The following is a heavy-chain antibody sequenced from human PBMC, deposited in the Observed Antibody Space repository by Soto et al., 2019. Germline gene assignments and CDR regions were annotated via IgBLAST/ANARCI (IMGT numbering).Heavy chain of an antibody. D-gene: IGHD3-22*01. J-gene: IGHJ5*02. V-gene: IGHV4-31*03. CDR3: ARRDRSGFSYWLDT. CDR2: IYFSGTT. Sequence: QVQLQESGPGLVKPSQTLSLTCTVSGGSISSGDYYWSWIRQHPGKGLEWIGTIYFSGTTYYNPSLKSRVTISEDTSKRQFSLKLSSVTAADTAVYYCARRDRSGFSYWLDTWGQGTLVTVSS. CDR1: GGSISSGDYY.